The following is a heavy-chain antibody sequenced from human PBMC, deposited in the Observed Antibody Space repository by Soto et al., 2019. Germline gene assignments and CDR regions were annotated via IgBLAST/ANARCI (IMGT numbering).Heavy chain of an antibody. CDR3: ARGPGGPDGPRDY. V-gene: IGHV1-18*01. D-gene: IGHD2-15*01. Sequence: ASVKVSCKTSGYTFINYGISWVRQAPGQRLEWMGWINTCNGNTNYSQKFQGRVTITRDTSTSTAYMELSSLRSEDTAVYYRARGPGGPDGPRDYWGQGTLVTVPS. CDR2: INTCNGNT. CDR1: GYTFINYG. J-gene: IGHJ4*02.